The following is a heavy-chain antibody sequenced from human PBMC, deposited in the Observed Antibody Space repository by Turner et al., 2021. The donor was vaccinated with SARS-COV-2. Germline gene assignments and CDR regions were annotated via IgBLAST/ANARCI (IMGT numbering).Heavy chain of an antibody. CDR3: ARGPSYGDYEY. Sequence: QVQLVQSGPEVGKPGASVKVSCKASVYTFTSYVLSWVRQAPGQGLEWLGWISDYNGYTNFAQKFQGRVTMNTDTSTRTASLELRSLTSDDTAVYDGARGPSYGDYEYWGQGTLITVSS. CDR1: VYTFTSYV. D-gene: IGHD4-17*01. V-gene: IGHV1-18*01. J-gene: IGHJ4*02. CDR2: ISDYNGYT.